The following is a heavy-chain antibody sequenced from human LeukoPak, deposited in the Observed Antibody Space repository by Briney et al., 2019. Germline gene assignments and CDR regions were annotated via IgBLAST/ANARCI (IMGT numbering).Heavy chain of an antibody. CDR3: AREKKTEWTTGAFDM. Sequence: SETLSLTCSVSGGSISSDGYFWTWIRQPPGKGLEWIGYISHSGSTSYNPSLKSRVTISVDRSKNQFSLKLSSVTAADTAVYYCAREKKTEWTTGAFDMWGQGTMVIVSS. D-gene: IGHD3-3*01. J-gene: IGHJ3*02. V-gene: IGHV4-30-2*01. CDR2: ISHSGST. CDR1: GGSISSDGYF.